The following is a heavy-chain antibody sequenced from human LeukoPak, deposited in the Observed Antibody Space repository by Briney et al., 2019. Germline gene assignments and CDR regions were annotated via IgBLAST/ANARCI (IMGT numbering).Heavy chain of an antibody. V-gene: IGHV3-7*03. J-gene: IGHJ4*02. CDR1: TFTFSSYW. D-gene: IGHD3-22*01. CDR2: LNQDGSEK. Sequence: GGSLRLSCAASTFTFSSYWMSWVRQAPGKGLEWVANLNQDGSEKSYVASVKGRFTISRDNAKNSLYLQMNSLRAEDTAVYYCARIRYYDSSGYYYYFDYWGQGTLVTVSS. CDR3: ARIRYYDSSGYYYYFDY.